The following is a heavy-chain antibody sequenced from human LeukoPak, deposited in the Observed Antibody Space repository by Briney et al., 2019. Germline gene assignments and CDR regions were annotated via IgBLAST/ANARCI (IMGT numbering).Heavy chain of an antibody. J-gene: IGHJ4*02. CDR3: ASSLYYDSRDY. CDR2: IYNSGTT. Sequence: SETLSLTCAVSGGSISSSSYFWGWIRQPPGKGLEWIGSIYNSGTTYYNPSLKSRVTISIDTSKKKLSLRLTSVTAADSAVYYCASSLYYDSRDYWGQGTLVTVSS. D-gene: IGHD3-22*01. V-gene: IGHV4-39*07. CDR1: GGSISSSSYF.